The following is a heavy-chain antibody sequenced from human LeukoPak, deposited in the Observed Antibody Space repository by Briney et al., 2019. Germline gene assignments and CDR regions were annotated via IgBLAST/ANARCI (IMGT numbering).Heavy chain of an antibody. CDR3: ARGIRAGVWAFDI. D-gene: IGHD3-10*01. CDR1: GFTVSNYD. V-gene: IGHV3-13*04. CDR2: ISTAGDP. Sequence: PGGSLRLSCAASGFTVSNYDLHWVRQGTGKGLEWVSGISTAGDPYYPGSVKGRFTISRENAKKSLYLQMNNLRDGDTAVYYCARGIRAGVWAFDIWGQGTMATVAS. J-gene: IGHJ3*02.